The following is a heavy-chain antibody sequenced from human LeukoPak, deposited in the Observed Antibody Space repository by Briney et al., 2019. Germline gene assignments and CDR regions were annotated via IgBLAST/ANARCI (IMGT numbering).Heavy chain of an antibody. CDR2: ISYDGSNK. CDR3: AKIHREVVVVPAGIDY. CDR1: GFTFSSYG. J-gene: IGHJ4*02. D-gene: IGHD2-2*01. Sequence: GGSLRLSCAASGFTFSSYGMHWVRQAPGKGLEWVAVISYDGSNKYYADSVKGRFTISRDNSKNTLYLQMNSLRAEDTAVYYCAKIHREVVVVPAGIDYWGQGTLVTVSS. V-gene: IGHV3-30*18.